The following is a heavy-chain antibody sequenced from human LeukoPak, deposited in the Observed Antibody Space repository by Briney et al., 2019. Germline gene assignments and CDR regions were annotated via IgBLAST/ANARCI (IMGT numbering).Heavy chain of an antibody. V-gene: IGHV1-2*02. Sequence: ASVKVSCKASGYTFTGYYMHWVRQAPGQGLEWMGWINPNSGGTNYAQKFQGRVTMTRDTSISTAYMELSRLRSDDTAVYYCARGLVSGSYLSDYWGQGTLVTVSS. J-gene: IGHJ4*02. CDR3: ARGLVSGSYLSDY. CDR1: GYTFTGYY. CDR2: INPNSGGT. D-gene: IGHD1-26*01.